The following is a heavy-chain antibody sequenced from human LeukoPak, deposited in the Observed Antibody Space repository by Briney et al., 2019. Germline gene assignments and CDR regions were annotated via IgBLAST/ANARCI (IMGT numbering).Heavy chain of an antibody. J-gene: IGHJ4*02. Sequence: SETLSLTCTVSGGSISSGGYYWSWIRQHPGKGLEWIGYIYYSGSTHYNPSLRSRVTISVDTSKNQFSLKLSSVTAADTAVYYCARDTDSNYAGDWGQGTLVTVSS. CDR3: ARDTDSNYAGD. V-gene: IGHV4-31*03. CDR1: GGSISSGGYY. D-gene: IGHD4-11*01. CDR2: IYYSGST.